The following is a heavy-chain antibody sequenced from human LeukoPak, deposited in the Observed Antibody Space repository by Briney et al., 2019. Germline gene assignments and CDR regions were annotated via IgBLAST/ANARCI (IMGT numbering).Heavy chain of an antibody. CDR1: GGTFSSYA. CDR3: ARDEVAVVDHGMDV. J-gene: IGHJ6*02. D-gene: IGHD2-15*01. CDR2: IIPILDIA. Sequence: SVKVSCKASGGTFSSYAISWVRQAPGQGLEWMGRIIPILDIANHAQKFQGRITITADKFTSTVYMELSSLRSEDTAVYYCARDEVAVVDHGMDVWGQGTTVTVSS. V-gene: IGHV1-69*04.